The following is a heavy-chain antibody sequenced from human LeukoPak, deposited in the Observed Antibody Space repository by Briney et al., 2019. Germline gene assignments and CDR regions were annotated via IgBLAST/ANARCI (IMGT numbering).Heavy chain of an antibody. V-gene: IGHV3-7*01. CDR2: IKQDGSEK. D-gene: IGHD3-10*01. Sequence: PGGSLRLSCAASGFTFSSYWMSWVRQAPGKGLEWVANIKQDGSEKNYVGSVKGRFTIARDNAKNSLYLQMNSLRAEDRAVYYCARSSITMVRGVIKSTTSWYHYYNMDVWGKGTTVTVSS. CDR1: GFTFSSYW. CDR3: ARSSITMVRGVIKSTTSWYHYYNMDV. J-gene: IGHJ6*03.